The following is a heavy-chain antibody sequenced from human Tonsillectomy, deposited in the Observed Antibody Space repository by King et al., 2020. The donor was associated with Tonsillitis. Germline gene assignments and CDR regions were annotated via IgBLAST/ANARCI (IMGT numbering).Heavy chain of an antibody. J-gene: IGHJ4*02. D-gene: IGHD3-10*01. CDR3: ARSLYYYGSGSNAY. V-gene: IGHV5-51*01. Sequence: VQLVESGAEVKKPGESLKISCKGSGYNFDSWWIGWVRQMPGKGLEWMGIIHPGEYDIRYSPSFQGQVTISADKSIATAYLQWSSLKASDSGIYFCARSLYYYGSGSNAYWGQGTLLTVSS. CDR1: GYNFDSWW. CDR2: IHPGEYDI.